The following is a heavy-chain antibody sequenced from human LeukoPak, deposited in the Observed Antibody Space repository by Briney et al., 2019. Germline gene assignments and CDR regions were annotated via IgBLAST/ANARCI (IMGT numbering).Heavy chain of an antibody. V-gene: IGHV6-1*01. D-gene: IGHD6-13*01. CDR3: ARDPVAAAGTNYYFDY. CDR2: TYYRSKWYN. J-gene: IGHJ4*02. CDR1: GDSVSSNSAA. Sequence: ASQTLSLTCAIPGDSVSSNSAAWNWIRQSPSRGLEWLGRTYYRSKWYNDYAVSVKSRITINPDTSKNQFSLQLNSVTPEDTAVYYCARDPVAAAGTNYYFDYWGQGTLVTVSS.